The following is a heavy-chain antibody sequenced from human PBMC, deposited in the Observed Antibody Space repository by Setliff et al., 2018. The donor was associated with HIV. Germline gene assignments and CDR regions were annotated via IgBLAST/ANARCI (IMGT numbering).Heavy chain of an antibody. CDR2: IIPIFGTA. Sequence: SVKVSCKASGGTFSSYAISWVRQAPGQGLEWMGGIIPIFGTANYAQKFQGRVKITTDESTSTAYMELSSLRSEDTAVYYCAGVFGVYYDKEGPYDAFDIWGQGTMVTVSS. V-gene: IGHV1-69*05. J-gene: IGHJ3*02. CDR3: AGVFGVYYDKEGPYDAFDI. D-gene: IGHD3-22*01. CDR1: GGTFSSYA.